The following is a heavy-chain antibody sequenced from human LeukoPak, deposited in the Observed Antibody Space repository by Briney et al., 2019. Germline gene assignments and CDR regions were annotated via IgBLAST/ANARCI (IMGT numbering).Heavy chain of an antibody. V-gene: IGHV3-30*18. D-gene: IGHD6-19*01. J-gene: IGHJ6*02. CDR2: ISYDGSNK. Sequence: PGGSLRLSCAASGFTFSSYGMHWVRQAPGKGLEWVAVISYDGSNKYYADSVKGRFTISRDNSKNTLYLQMNSLRAEDTAVYYCAKAGIAVSGYYGMDVWGQGTTVTVSS. CDR3: AKAGIAVSGYYGMDV. CDR1: GFTFSSYG.